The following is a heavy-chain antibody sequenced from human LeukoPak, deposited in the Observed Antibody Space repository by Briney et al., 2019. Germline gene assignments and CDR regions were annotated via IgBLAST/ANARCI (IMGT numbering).Heavy chain of an antibody. CDR1: GYTFTSCY. CDR2: INPSGGST. J-gene: IGHJ4*02. D-gene: IGHD5-24*01. Sequence: GASVKVSCKASGYTFTSCYMHWVRQAPGQGLEWMGIINPSGGSTSYAQKFQGRVTMTRDMSTSTVYMELSSLRSEDTAVYYCARASPDRRDGYNSGYFDYWGQGTLVTVSS. V-gene: IGHV1-46*01. CDR3: ARASPDRRDGYNSGYFDY.